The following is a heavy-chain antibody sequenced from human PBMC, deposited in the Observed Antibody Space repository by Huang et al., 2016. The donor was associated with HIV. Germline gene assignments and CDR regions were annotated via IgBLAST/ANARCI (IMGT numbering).Heavy chain of an antibody. V-gene: IGHV3-48*01. CDR2: ISKTSGAT. CDR1: GYTFSPYS. J-gene: IGHJ4*02. D-gene: IGHD3-22*01. Sequence: EVQLVESGGGLAQPGGSLRLSCVASGYTFSPYSMNWVRQAPGKGLEWVSYISKTSGATSYAESVKGRFTVSRDNVKNSLYLQMNRLRVEDTAMYYCVRDSSSGLQLRYWGQGALVIVS. CDR3: VRDSSSGLQLRY.